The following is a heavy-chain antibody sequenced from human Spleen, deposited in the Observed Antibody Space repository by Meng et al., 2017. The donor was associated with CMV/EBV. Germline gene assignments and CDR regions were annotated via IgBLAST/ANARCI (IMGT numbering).Heavy chain of an antibody. CDR2: IYTSGST. CDR1: GGSISRYS. V-gene: IGHV4-4*07. CDR3: AREVAAAGTVY. Sequence: QVQLHESGPGLVKPPATLSLTCTVSGGSISRYSWSWIRQPAGKGLEWTGRIYTSGSTNYNPSLKSRVTMSVDTSKNQFSLKLRSVTAADTAVYYCAREVAAAGTVYWGQGTLVTVSS. J-gene: IGHJ4*02. D-gene: IGHD6-13*01.